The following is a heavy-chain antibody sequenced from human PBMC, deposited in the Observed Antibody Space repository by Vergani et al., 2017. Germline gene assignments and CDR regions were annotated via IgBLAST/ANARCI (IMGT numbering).Heavy chain of an antibody. CDR1: GGSISSGGYY. D-gene: IGHD3-10*01. J-gene: IGHJ3*02. Sequence: QVQLQESGPGLVKPSQTLSLTCTVSGGSISSGGYYWSWICQHPGKGLEWIGYIYYSGSTYYNPSLKSRVTISVDTSKNQFSLKLSSVTAADTAVYYCARVRGYYYGSGSYYPDAFDIWGQGTMVTVSS. CDR3: ARVRGYYYGSGSYYPDAFDI. CDR2: IYYSGST. V-gene: IGHV4-31*03.